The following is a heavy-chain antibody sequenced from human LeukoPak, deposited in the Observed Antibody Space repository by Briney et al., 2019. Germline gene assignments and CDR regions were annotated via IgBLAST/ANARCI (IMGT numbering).Heavy chain of an antibody. D-gene: IGHD6-13*01. CDR3: ARDRSWYFDY. CDR2: INSDGSST. V-gene: IGHV3-74*01. Sequence: PGGSLRLSCAASGFTFGAYAMSWVRQAPGKGLVWVSRINSDGSSTSYADSVKGRFTISRDNAKNTLYLQMNSLRAEDTAVYYCARDRSWYFDYWGQGTLVTVSS. CDR1: GFTFGAYA. J-gene: IGHJ4*02.